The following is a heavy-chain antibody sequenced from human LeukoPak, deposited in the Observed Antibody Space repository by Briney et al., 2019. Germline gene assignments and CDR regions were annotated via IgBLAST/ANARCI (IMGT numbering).Heavy chain of an antibody. D-gene: IGHD1-26*01. V-gene: IGHV3-53*01. CDR1: GSTVSSNY. Sequence: GSLRLSCAASGSTVSSNYMSWVRQAPGKGLEWVSVIYSGGSTYYADSVKGRFTISRDNSKNTLYLQMNSLRAEDTAVYYCARGVGSGSRLRAGDYWGQGTLVTVSS. CDR3: ARGVGSGSRLRAGDY. J-gene: IGHJ4*02. CDR2: IYSGGST.